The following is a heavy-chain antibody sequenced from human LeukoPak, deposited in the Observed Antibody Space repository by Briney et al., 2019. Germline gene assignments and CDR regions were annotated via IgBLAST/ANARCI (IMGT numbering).Heavy chain of an antibody. Sequence: GASVKVSCKASGFTFTSSAVQWVRQARGQRLEWIGWIVVGSGNTNYAQKFQERVTITRDMSTSTVYMELSSLRSEDTAVYYCARARGGSNYVGNWFDPWGQGTLVTVSS. J-gene: IGHJ5*02. CDR2: IVVGSGNT. CDR1: GFTFTSSA. CDR3: ARARGGSNYVGNWFDP. V-gene: IGHV1-58*01. D-gene: IGHD4-11*01.